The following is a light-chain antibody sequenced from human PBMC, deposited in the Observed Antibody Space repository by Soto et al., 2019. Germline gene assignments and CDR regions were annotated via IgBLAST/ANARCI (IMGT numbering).Light chain of an antibody. V-gene: IGKV3D-15*01. CDR2: GAS. J-gene: IGKJ1*01. CDR3: QHYNSYSEA. Sequence: EIGMTHSPATLSVSRWQRASLSCRASQSVSTSVAWYHQKPGQAPRLLIYGASSRPTGIPDRFSGSGSGTDFTLTISSLQPDDFATYYCQHYNSYSEAFGQGTKVDIK. CDR1: QSVSTS.